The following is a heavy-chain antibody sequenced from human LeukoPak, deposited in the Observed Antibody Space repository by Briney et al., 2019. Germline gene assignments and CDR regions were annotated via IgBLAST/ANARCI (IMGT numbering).Heavy chain of an antibody. CDR3: ARERVCRSNSCYSTFDS. D-gene: IGHD2-2*02. CDR2: IWYDGSNK. Sequence: PGRSLRLSCAASGFTFSSYGMHWVRQAAGKGLEWVAVIWYDGSNKYYADSVKGRFTISRDNAKNSLFLQMDSLRDEDTAVYYCARERVCRSNSCYSTFDSWGQGTLVTVSS. J-gene: IGHJ4*02. V-gene: IGHV3-33*01. CDR1: GFTFSSYG.